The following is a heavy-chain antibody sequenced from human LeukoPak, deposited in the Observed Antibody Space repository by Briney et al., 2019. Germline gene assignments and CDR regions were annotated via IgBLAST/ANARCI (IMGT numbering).Heavy chain of an antibody. CDR1: GFTFSSHW. CDR2: INNDGRVT. V-gene: IGHV3-74*01. J-gene: IGHJ4*02. CDR3: ARGGLAAVDY. Sequence: GGSLRLSCAASGFTFSSHWIHWVHQAPGKGLVWVSFINNDGRVTSYADSVKGRFTISRDNAKSTLYLQMNTLRAEDTAMYYCARGGLAAVDYWGPGTLVTVSS. D-gene: IGHD3/OR15-3a*01.